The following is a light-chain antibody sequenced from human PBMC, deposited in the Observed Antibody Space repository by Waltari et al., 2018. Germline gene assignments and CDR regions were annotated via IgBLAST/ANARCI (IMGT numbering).Light chain of an antibody. CDR2: GPG. Sequence: SSDLTQDPSVSVALGQTVRLTCQGDSLRRYYASWYQQRPGQAPILVRYGPGNRPPGIPDRFSGSTSGNTASLTITGAQAEDEADYYCHSRETFSTRLFGGGTRLTV. CDR3: HSRETFSTRL. V-gene: IGLV3-19*01. CDR1: SLRRYY. J-gene: IGLJ2*01.